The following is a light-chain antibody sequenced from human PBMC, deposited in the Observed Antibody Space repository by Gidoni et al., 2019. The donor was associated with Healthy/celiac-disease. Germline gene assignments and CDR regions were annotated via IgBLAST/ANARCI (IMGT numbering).Light chain of an antibody. J-gene: IGKJ1*01. CDR1: QSVSSY. CDR2: DAS. V-gene: IGKV3-11*01. CDR3: QQRSNWQT. Sequence: IVLTQSPATLSLPPGERATLSCRASQSVSSYLAWYQQKPGQAPRLLIHDASNRATGIPARFSGSGSGTDLTLTISSLEPEDLAVYYCQQRSNWQTFGQGTKVEIQ.